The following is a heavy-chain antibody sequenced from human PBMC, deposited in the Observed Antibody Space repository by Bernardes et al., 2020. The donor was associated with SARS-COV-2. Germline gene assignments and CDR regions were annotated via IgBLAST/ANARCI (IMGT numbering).Heavy chain of an antibody. CDR3: AGGQDTAMVSYYYYGMDV. D-gene: IGHD5-18*01. CDR1: GGSISSGSYY. J-gene: IGHJ6*02. Sequence: SETLTLTRTVSGGSISSGSYYWSWIRQPAGKGLEWIGRIYTSGSTNYNPSLKSRVTISVDTSKNQFSLNLSSVTAADTAVYYCAGGQDTAMVSYYYYGMDVWGQGTTVTVSS. CDR2: IYTSGST. V-gene: IGHV4-61*02.